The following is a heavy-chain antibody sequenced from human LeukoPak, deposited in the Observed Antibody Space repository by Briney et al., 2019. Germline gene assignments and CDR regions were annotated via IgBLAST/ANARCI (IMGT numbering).Heavy chain of an antibody. Sequence: KAGGSLRLSCAASGFTFSSSTMNWVRQAPGKGLEWVSSISGGSIYIYYADSVRGRFTISRDNGKNSLYLQMNSLRAEDTAVYYCASDKTAQLDNYYYYMDVWGKGTTVTISS. CDR1: GFTFSSST. CDR2: ISGGSIYI. CDR3: ASDKTAQLDNYYYYMDV. V-gene: IGHV3-21*06. J-gene: IGHJ6*03. D-gene: IGHD6-13*01.